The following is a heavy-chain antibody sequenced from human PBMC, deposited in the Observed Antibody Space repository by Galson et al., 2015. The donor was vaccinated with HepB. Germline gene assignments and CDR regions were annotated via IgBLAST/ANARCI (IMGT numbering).Heavy chain of an antibody. Sequence: SLRLSCAASGFTFSSYSMNWVRQAPGKGLEWVSSISSSSSYIYYADSVKGRFTISGDNAKNSLYLQMNSLRAEDTAVYYCARDSHPSYYDFWSGYHYGMDVWGQGTTVTVSS. CDR2: ISSSSSYI. CDR3: ARDSHPSYYDFWSGYHYGMDV. J-gene: IGHJ6*02. D-gene: IGHD3-3*01. CDR1: GFTFSSYS. V-gene: IGHV3-21*01.